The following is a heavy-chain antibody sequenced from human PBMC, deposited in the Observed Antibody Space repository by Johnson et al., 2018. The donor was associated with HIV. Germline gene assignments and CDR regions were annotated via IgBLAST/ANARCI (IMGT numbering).Heavy chain of an antibody. CDR3: AKDKLRRTRGGDAFDI. D-gene: IGHD2-15*01. J-gene: IGHJ3*02. Sequence: QMQLVESGGGVVQPGRSLRLSCAASGFTFSSYAMHWVRLAPGKGLEWVAVISYDGSNKYYADSVKGRVTISRDNSNNTLYLQMNSLRAEDTAVYYCAKDKLRRTRGGDAFDIWGQGTRVTVSS. CDR1: GFTFSSYA. CDR2: ISYDGSNK. V-gene: IGHV3-30*04.